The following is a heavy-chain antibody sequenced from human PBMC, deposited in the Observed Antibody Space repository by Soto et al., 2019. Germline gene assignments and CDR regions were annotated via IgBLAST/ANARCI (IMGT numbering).Heavy chain of an antibody. Sequence: QVQLVESGGGLVKPGGSLRLSCAASGFMFSDYYMSWIRQAPGXXXXWXXYISSGGSTKYYADSVKGRFTISRDNAKNSLSLQVGSRRAEDTAIYYCARGGGGXYDYXXGXXXXGAFDVWGQGTMVTVSS. J-gene: IGHJ3*01. D-gene: IGHD3-16*01. CDR3: ARGGGGXYDYXXGXXXXGAFDV. V-gene: IGHV3-11*01. CDR2: ISSGGSTK. CDR1: GFMFSDYY.